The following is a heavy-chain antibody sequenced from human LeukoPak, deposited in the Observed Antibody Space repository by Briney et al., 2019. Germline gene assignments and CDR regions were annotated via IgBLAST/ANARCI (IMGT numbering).Heavy chain of an antibody. CDR3: ARVGYVWGSYRYTFDY. Sequence: SETLSLTCAVSGYSISSGYYWGWIRQPPGKGLEWIGSIYHSGSTYYNPSLKSRVTMSVDTSKNQFSLKLSSVTAADTAVYYCARVGYVWGSYRYTFDYWGQGTLVTVSS. D-gene: IGHD3-16*02. CDR2: IYHSGST. CDR1: GYSISSGYY. J-gene: IGHJ4*02. V-gene: IGHV4-38-2*01.